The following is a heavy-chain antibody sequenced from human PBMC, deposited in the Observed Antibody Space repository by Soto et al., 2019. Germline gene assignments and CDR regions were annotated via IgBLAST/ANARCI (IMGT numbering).Heavy chain of an antibody. Sequence: SVKVSCKASGGTFSSYAISWVRQAPGQGLEWMGGIIPIFGTANYAQKFQGRVTITADESTSTAYMELSSLRSEDTAVYYCASPYGRTTPAFDIWGKGTMVTVSS. CDR3: ASPYGRTTPAFDI. CDR2: IIPIFGTA. V-gene: IGHV1-69*13. CDR1: GGTFSSYA. D-gene: IGHD1-7*01. J-gene: IGHJ3*02.